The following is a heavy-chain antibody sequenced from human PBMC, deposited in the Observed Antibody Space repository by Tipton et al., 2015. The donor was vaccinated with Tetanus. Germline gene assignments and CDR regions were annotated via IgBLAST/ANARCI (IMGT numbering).Heavy chain of an antibody. CDR2: ISSSGST. J-gene: IGHJ4*02. V-gene: IGHV4-61*03. CDR1: GGSLRDGDHY. CDR3: ARANFDFPKKGPFDS. Sequence: LRLSCTVSGGSLRDGDHYWSWIRQPPGKGLEWLAYISSSGSTNSNYSLKSRITISRDTSKNRFSLNLSSVTAADTAMYFCARANFDFPKKGPFDSWGQGIPVIVS. D-gene: IGHD3-3*01.